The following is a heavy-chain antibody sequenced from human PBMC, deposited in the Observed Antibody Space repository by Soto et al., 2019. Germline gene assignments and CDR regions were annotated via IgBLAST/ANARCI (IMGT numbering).Heavy chain of an antibody. CDR1: GGTFNSYV. J-gene: IGHJ4*02. V-gene: IGHV1-69*06. CDR3: ARVDTAMVFGIGRYYFDY. D-gene: IGHD5-18*01. CDR2: IIPLYGTV. Sequence: ASVKVSCKASGGTFNSYVISWVRQAPGQGLDWMGVIIPLYGTVNYAQKFQGRVSITADKSTSTAYIDLSSLRSDDTAVYYCARVDTAMVFGIGRYYFDYWGQGTLVTVSS.